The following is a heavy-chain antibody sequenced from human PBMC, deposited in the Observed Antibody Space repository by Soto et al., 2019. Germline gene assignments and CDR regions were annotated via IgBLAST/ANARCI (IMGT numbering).Heavy chain of an antibody. CDR3: ARGLRNYYGVDV. CDR2: IKFDGSFT. Sequence: EVQLVESGGGLVQPGGSLRLSCVASGFTFSDYWMHWVRQAPGKGLVWVSRIKFDGSFTSHADSVKGRFTISRDNARNKVHLQMDSLRAEDTGVYYCARGLRNYYGVDVWGQGTTVTVSS. V-gene: IGHV3-74*01. J-gene: IGHJ6*02. D-gene: IGHD4-17*01. CDR1: GFTFSDYW.